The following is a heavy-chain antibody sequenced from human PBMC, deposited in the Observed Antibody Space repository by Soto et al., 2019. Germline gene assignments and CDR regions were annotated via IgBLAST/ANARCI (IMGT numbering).Heavy chain of an antibody. J-gene: IGHJ6*02. CDR1: GDTFSSLD. D-gene: IGHD3-22*01. CDR2: IIPISETT. CDR3: ARALLSHSYDSGGYDSYFHAMDV. Sequence: ASVKVSCKASGDTFSSLDINWVRQAPGQGLEWMGGIIPISETTNYAQIYQGRVSIVADKSTSTAYMELSRLRSEDTAVHYCARALLSHSYDSGGYDSYFHAMDVWGQGTPVTVSS. V-gene: IGHV1-69*06.